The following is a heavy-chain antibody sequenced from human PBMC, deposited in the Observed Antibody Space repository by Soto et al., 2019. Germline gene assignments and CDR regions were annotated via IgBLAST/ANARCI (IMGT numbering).Heavy chain of an antibody. V-gene: IGHV3-53*01. J-gene: IGHJ4*02. Sequence: DVQLEESGGGLIQPGGSLRLSCAVSGFTVSNNYMTWVRQAPGKGLEWVSLSYSSGGTKYADSVRGRFTISRDNSKNTLNLQMNSLKVEDTGVYYCARVPPGISASGSYNWGQGTVVTISS. CDR3: ARVPPGISASGSYN. D-gene: IGHD6-13*01. CDR1: GFTVSNNY. CDR2: SYSSGGT.